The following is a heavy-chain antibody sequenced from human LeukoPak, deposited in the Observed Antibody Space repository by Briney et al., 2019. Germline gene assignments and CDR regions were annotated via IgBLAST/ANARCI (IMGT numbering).Heavy chain of an antibody. CDR3: AREFYGSGSYFPPPFDY. CDR2: IKQDGSEK. D-gene: IGHD3-10*01. CDR1: GFAFSSYW. J-gene: IGHJ4*02. V-gene: IGHV3-7*01. Sequence: PGGSLRLSCAASGFAFSSYWMSWVRQAPGKGLEWVANIKQDGSEKYYVDSVKGRFTISRDNAKNSLYLQMNSLRAEDTAVYYCAREFYGSGSYFPPPFDYWGQGTLVTVSS.